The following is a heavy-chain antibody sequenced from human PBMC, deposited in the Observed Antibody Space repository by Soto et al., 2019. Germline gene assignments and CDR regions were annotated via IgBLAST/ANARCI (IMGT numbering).Heavy chain of an antibody. CDR2: ISGSGIST. CDR1: GFTFRSYA. CDR3: AKEPVGPDWYFDL. V-gene: IGHV3-23*01. J-gene: IGHJ2*01. Sequence: DVQLLESGGGLVQPGGSLRLSCAASGFTFRSYAMSWVRQAPGKGLEWVSGISGSGISTHYADSVKGRFTVSRDNSKNPLYLQMNSLSAEDTAVYNCAKEPVGPDWYFDLWGRGTLVTVSS.